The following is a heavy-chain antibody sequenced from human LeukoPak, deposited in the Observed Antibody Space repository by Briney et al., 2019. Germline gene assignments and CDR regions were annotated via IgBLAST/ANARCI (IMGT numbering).Heavy chain of an antibody. Sequence: GSVKGSCKVFRYTPTELFMHSGRPGPGKRVGWVGGFDPEDGETIYAQKFQGRVTMTEDTSTDTAYMELSSLRSEDTAVYYCATNYGDYVWAFDIWGQGTMVTVSS. CDR3: ATNYGDYVWAFDI. J-gene: IGHJ3*02. D-gene: IGHD4-17*01. CDR1: RYTPTELF. CDR2: FDPEDGET. V-gene: IGHV1-24*01.